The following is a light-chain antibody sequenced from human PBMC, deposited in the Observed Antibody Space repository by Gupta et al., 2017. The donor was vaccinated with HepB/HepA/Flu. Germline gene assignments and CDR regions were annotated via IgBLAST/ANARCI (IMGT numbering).Light chain of an antibody. CDR3: QQRSNWPQIT. J-gene: IGKJ5*01. CDR1: QSVSSY. Sequence: EFVLPQSPATLPLSPGERATLSCRASQSVSSYLAWYQQKPGQAPRLLIYDASNRATDIPARFSGSGSGTDFTLTISSLEPEDFAVYYCQQRSNWPQITFGQGTRLGLN. CDR2: DAS. V-gene: IGKV3-11*01.